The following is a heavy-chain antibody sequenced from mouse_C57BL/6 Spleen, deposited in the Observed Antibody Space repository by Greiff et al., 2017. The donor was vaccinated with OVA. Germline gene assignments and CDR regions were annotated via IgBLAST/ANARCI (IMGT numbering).Heavy chain of an antibody. V-gene: IGHV1-55*01. CDR2: IYPGSGST. CDR1: GYTFTSYW. D-gene: IGHD1-1*01. CDR3: ARKGYYYGPYYFDY. J-gene: IGHJ2*01. Sequence: QVQLKQPGAELVKPGASVKMSCKASGYTFTSYWITWVKQRPGQGLEWIGDIYPGSGSTNYNEKFKSKATLTVDTSSSTAYMQLSSLTSEDSAVYYCARKGYYYGPYYFDYWGQGTTLTVSS.